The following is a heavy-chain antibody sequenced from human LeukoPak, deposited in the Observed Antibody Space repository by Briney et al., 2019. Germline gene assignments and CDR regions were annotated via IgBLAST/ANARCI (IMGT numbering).Heavy chain of an antibody. CDR1: GGSISSYY. Sequence: PSETLSLTCTVSGGSISSYYWSWIRQPPGKGLEWIGYIFYTGSTNYNPSLKSRVTISVDTSKNQFSLRLSSVTAADTAVYYCATGMTTVTTVFDYWGQGTLVTVSS. D-gene: IGHD4-17*01. J-gene: IGHJ4*02. CDR2: IFYTGST. CDR3: ATGMTTVTTVFDY. V-gene: IGHV4-59*12.